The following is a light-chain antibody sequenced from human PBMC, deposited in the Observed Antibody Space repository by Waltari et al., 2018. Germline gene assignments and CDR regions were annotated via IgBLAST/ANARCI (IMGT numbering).Light chain of an antibody. CDR2: DVF. Sequence: QSALTQPASVSGSPGQSITISCTGTTSDVGFYNYVSWYQQHPGKAPQLIIYDVFERPSGVSKRFSGSKSGNTASLTISGLLAEDEADYYCNSYTGSSSWVFGGGTKLTVL. J-gene: IGLJ3*02. V-gene: IGLV2-14*03. CDR1: TSDVGFYNY. CDR3: NSYTGSSSWV.